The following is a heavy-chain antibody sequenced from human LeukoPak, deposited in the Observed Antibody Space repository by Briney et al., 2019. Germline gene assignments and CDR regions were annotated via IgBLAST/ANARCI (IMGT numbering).Heavy chain of an antibody. Sequence: GGSLRLSCAASGFTFSSYAMSWVRQAPGKGLEWVSAISGSGGSTYYADSVKGRFTISRDNSKNTLYLQMNSLRAEDTAVYYCAKDLLRVVPPTDALDYWGQGTLVTVAS. CDR3: AKDLLRVVPPTDALDY. V-gene: IGHV3-23*01. CDR1: GFTFSSYA. J-gene: IGHJ4*02. D-gene: IGHD2-8*01. CDR2: ISGSGGST.